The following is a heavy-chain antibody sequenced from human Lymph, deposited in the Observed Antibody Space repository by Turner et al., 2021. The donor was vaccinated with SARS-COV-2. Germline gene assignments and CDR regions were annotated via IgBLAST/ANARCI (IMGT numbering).Heavy chain of an antibody. V-gene: IGHV3-30*04. Sequence: QVQLVESGGGVVQPGRSLRLPCAAFGFTFSTYAIYWVRQAPGKGLEWVAVISYDGSNKYYADSVKGRFTISRDNSKNTLYLQMNSLRAEDTAVYYCARYASGGYFYYGMDVWGQGTTVTVSS. CDR3: ARYASGGYFYYGMDV. CDR2: ISYDGSNK. J-gene: IGHJ6*02. CDR1: GFTFSTYA. D-gene: IGHD3-10*01.